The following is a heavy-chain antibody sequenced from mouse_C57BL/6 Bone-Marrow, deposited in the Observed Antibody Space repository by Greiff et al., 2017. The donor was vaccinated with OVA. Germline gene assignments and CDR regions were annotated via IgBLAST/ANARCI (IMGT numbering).Heavy chain of an antibody. CDR3: ARHGDYSLYAMDY. CDR2: ISNGGGST. CDR1: GFTFSDYY. D-gene: IGHD2-12*01. Sequence: EVMLVESGGGLVQPGGSLKLSCAASGFTFSDYYMYWVRQTPEKRLEWVAYISNGGGSTYYPDTVKGRFPLSRAHAKNTLYLQMSRLKSDDKAMYYCARHGDYSLYAMDYWGQGTSVTVSS. J-gene: IGHJ4*01. V-gene: IGHV5-12*01.